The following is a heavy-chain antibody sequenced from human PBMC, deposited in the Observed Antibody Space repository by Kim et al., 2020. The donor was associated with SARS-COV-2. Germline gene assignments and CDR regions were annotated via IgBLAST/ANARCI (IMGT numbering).Heavy chain of an antibody. CDR2: TWFDGSQK. CDR3: ARWFGDRVFYMDV. Sequence: GGSLRLSCAASGYMFSNYGMHWVRQAPGKGLERVAVTWFDGSQKYYADSVKGRFSISKDNSKSTLFLQMNSLRAEDTAVYYCARWFGDRVFYMDVWGQGTTVTVSS. D-gene: IGHD3-10*01. J-gene: IGHJ6*02. CDR1: GYMFSNYG. V-gene: IGHV3-33*08.